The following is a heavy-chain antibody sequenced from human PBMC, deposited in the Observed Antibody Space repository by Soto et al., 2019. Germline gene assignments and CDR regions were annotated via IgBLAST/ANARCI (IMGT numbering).Heavy chain of an antibody. CDR1: GFTFDDNA. D-gene: IGHD3-22*01. J-gene: IGHJ6*02. Sequence: PGGSLRLSCAVSGFTFDDNAMHWVRQAPEKGLEWVSGINWKSDIGYADSVKGRFTISRDNAKNSLFLQMNSLRDEDTAVYYCARDPGYYDSSGNYYSYGMDFWGQGTAVTVSS. CDR3: ARDPGYYDSSGNYYSYGMDF. CDR2: INWKSDI. V-gene: IGHV3-9*01.